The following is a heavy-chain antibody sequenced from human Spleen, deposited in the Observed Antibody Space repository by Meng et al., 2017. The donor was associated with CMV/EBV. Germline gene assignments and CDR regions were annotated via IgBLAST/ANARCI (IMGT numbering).Heavy chain of an antibody. CDR2: INHSGST. D-gene: IGHD2-21*01. J-gene: IGHJ5*02. CDR1: GGSFSGYY. Sequence: SETLSLTCAVYGGSFSGYYWSWIRQPPGKGLEWIGEINHSGSTNYNPSLKSRVTISVDTSKNQFSLTLKSVTAADTAVYYCARGTGAISWGQGALVTVSS. CDR3: ARGTGAIS. V-gene: IGHV4-34*01.